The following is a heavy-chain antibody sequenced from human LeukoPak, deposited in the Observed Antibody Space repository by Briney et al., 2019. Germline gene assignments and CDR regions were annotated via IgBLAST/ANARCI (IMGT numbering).Heavy chain of an antibody. CDR3: AKNRGHCVNGVCHNNYYMDV. Sequence: PGGSLRLSCAASGFTFSSYAMTWVRQAPGKGLEWVSTISAGGGSTDYADSVKGRFTISRDNSKNTLYLQMNSLMNSLRAEDTAVYFCAKNRGHCVNGVCHNNYYMDVWAKGPRSSSP. CDR1: GFTFSSYA. CDR2: ISAGGGST. D-gene: IGHD2-8*01. V-gene: IGHV3-23*01. J-gene: IGHJ6*03.